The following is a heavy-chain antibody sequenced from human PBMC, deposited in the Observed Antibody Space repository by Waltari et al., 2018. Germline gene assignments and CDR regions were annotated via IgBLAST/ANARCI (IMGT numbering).Heavy chain of an antibody. J-gene: IGHJ6*02. CDR2: IYPGASET. D-gene: IGHD1-26*01. Sequence: EVQLVQSGAEVKKPGESLKISCKGSGYSFTSYWIGWVRQMPGKGLEWMGIIYPGASETRYSPSFQGQVTCSADTAISTAYLQWSSLKASDTAMYYCARLQYSGSYYYYYGMDVWGQGTTVTVSS. CDR3: ARLQYSGSYYYYYGMDV. V-gene: IGHV5-51*01. CDR1: GYSFTSYW.